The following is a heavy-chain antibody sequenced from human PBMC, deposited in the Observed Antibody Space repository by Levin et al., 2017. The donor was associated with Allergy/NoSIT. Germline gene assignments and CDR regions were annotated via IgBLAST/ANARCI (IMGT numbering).Heavy chain of an antibody. D-gene: IGHD3-22*01. V-gene: IGHV3-21*01. CDR3: ARDSDYYDSSGYYY. CDR2: ISSSSSYI. J-gene: IGHJ4*02. Sequence: GESLKISCAASGFTFSSYSMNWVRQAPGKGLEWVSSISSSSSYIYYADSVKGRFTISRDNAKNSLYLQMNSLRAEDTAVYYCARDSDYYDSSGYYYWGQGTLVTVSS. CDR1: GFTFSSYS.